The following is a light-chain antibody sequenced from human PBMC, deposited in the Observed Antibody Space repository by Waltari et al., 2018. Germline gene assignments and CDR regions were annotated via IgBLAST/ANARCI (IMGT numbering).Light chain of an antibody. Sequence: QSMLTQPPSVSAAPGQKVTISCSGSSSNIGHNYVSWYQQLPGTAPKLLIYEDDTGPSGMPDRCAGSKSGTSATLGITGLQTGDEADDYCGTWDSSLSPLWVFGGGTKLTVL. CDR1: SSNIGHNY. J-gene: IGLJ3*02. V-gene: IGLV1-51*01. CDR3: GTWDSSLSPLWV. CDR2: EDD.